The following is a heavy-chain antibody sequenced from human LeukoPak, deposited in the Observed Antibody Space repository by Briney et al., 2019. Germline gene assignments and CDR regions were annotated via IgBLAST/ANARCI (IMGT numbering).Heavy chain of an antibody. D-gene: IGHD3-9*01. V-gene: IGHV1-46*01. CDR2: INPSGGST. J-gene: IGHJ6*04. CDR3: AREFLITIETYGMDV. CDR1: GYTFTSYY. Sequence: ASVKVPCKASGYTFTSYYMHWVRQAPGQGLEWMGIINPSGGSTSYAQKFQGRVTMTRDTSTSTVYMELSSLRSEDTAVYYCAREFLITIETYGMDVWGKGTTVTVSS.